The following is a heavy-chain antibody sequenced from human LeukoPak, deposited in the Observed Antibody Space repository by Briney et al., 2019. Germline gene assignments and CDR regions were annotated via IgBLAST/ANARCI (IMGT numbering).Heavy chain of an antibody. D-gene: IGHD7-27*01. CDR3: TRDRGSSTLGDY. J-gene: IGHJ4*02. CDR2: IRSKAFGETA. Sequence: GGSLRLSCTVSGFTFCDYAINWVRQAPGKGLEWVGFIRSKAFGETAEYAASVKGRFTISRDDSKSIAYLQMNSLKTEDTAVYYCTRDRGSSTLGDYWGQGTLVTVSS. CDR1: GFTFCDYA. V-gene: IGHV3-49*04.